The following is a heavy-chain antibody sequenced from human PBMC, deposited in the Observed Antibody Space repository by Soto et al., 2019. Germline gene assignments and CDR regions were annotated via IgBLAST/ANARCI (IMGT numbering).Heavy chain of an antibody. V-gene: IGHV1-18*01. CDR1: GYTFTSYD. CDR2: ISAYNGDT. CDR3: GWGSPLAVGPHGATDY. J-gene: IGHJ4*02. Sequence: ASVKVSCKASGYTFTSYDINWVRQAPGQGLEWMGWISAYNGDTNFAQKVQGRVTMTTDTSTSTAYMELRSLRSDDTAVYYCGWGSPLAVGPHGATDYWGQGTLVTVSS. D-gene: IGHD2-21*01.